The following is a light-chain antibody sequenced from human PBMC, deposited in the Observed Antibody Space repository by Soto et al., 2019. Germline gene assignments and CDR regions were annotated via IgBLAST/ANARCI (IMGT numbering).Light chain of an antibody. Sequence: IQMTQSPSSVSASVGDRVTLTCRASQGINGWLAWYQQKPGKAPKLLIYTTSILQGGVSSRFSGSGSGAEYSLTINSLQPEDFATYYCLQASAFPLPFGGGTKLEIK. CDR3: LQASAFPLP. J-gene: IGKJ4*01. CDR2: TTS. V-gene: IGKV1D-12*01. CDR1: QGINGW.